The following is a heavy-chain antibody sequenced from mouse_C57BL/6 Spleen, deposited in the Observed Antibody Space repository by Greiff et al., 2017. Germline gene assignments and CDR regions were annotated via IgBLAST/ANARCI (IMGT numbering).Heavy chain of an antibody. CDR2: IDPSGSET. CDR1: GYTFTSYW. V-gene: IGHV1-52*01. CDR3: ARSAQLGLGYFEV. J-gene: IGHJ1*03. D-gene: IGHD3-1*01. Sequence: QVQLQQPGAELVRPGSSVKLSCKASGYTFTSYWMHWVKQRPIQGLEWIGNIDPSGSETHYNQKFKDKATLTVDKSSSTAYMQLSSLTSEDSAVYDCARSAQLGLGYFEVWGTGTTVTVSS.